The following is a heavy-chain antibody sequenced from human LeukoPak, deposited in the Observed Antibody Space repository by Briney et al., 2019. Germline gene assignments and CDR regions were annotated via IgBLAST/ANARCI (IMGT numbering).Heavy chain of an antibody. Sequence: SETLSLTCTVSGGSISSSSYYWGWIRQPPGKGLEWIGSIYYSGSTYYNPSLKSRVTISVDTSKNQFSLKLSSVTAADTAVYYCARSPDQVPMDVWGKGTTVTVSS. CDR3: ARSPDQVPMDV. J-gene: IGHJ6*04. CDR2: IYYSGST. V-gene: IGHV4-39*01. D-gene: IGHD2-2*01. CDR1: GGSISSSSYY.